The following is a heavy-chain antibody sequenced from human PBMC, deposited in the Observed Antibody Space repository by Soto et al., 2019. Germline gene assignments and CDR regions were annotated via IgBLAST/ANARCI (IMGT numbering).Heavy chain of an antibody. CDR3: AKGVEGYVVSAFDP. V-gene: IGHV3-23*01. CDR1: GFIFSDYA. D-gene: IGHD5-12*01. Sequence: GGSLRLSCAASGFIFSDYAMTWVRQTPGKGLEWVSAITSSGSSTYFADSLKGRITISRDNSKNTLSLQMDSLRVEDTAIYYCAKGVEGYVVSAFDPLGQGALVTVSS. J-gene: IGHJ5*02. CDR2: ITSSGSST.